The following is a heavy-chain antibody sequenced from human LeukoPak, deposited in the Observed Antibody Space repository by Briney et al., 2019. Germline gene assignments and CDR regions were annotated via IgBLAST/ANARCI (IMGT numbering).Heavy chain of an antibody. J-gene: IGHJ6*02. CDR2: ISAYNGNT. CDR3: ARDHSYSGYDIYGMDV. Sequence: PAASVKVSCKASGYTFTSYGISWVRQAPGQGLEWTGWISAYNGNTNYAQKLQGRVTMTTDTSTSTAYMELRSLRSDDTAVYYCARDHSYSGYDIYGMDVWGQGTTVTVSS. D-gene: IGHD5-12*01. V-gene: IGHV1-18*01. CDR1: GYTFTSYG.